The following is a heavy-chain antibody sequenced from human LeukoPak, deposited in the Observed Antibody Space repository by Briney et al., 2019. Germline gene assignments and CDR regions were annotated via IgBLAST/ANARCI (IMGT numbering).Heavy chain of an antibody. CDR3: ARDGSSWFYYYYGMDV. Sequence: PGGSLRLSCAASGFTFSSYWMSWVCQAPGKGLEWVANIKQDGSEKYYVDSVKGRFTISRDNAKNSLYLQMNSLRAEDTAVYYCARDGSSWFYYYYGMDVWGQGTTVTVSS. J-gene: IGHJ6*02. CDR2: IKQDGSEK. CDR1: GFTFSSYW. D-gene: IGHD6-13*01. V-gene: IGHV3-7*01.